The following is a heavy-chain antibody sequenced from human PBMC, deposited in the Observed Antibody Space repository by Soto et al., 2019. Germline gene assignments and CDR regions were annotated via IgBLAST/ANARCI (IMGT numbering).Heavy chain of an antibody. D-gene: IGHD2-2*01. V-gene: IGHV3-23*01. J-gene: IGHJ6*02. CDR1: GFTFSEYV. CDR2: IGNNGGAT. CDR3: ARYIPGVRYYGMDV. Sequence: GGSLRLSCAASGFTFSEYVMSWVRRAPGKGLEWVSFIGNNGGATFYADSVKGRFTISRDNSGNTLFLEMYSLRAEDTAVYYCARYIPGVRYYGMDVWGQGTTVTVSS.